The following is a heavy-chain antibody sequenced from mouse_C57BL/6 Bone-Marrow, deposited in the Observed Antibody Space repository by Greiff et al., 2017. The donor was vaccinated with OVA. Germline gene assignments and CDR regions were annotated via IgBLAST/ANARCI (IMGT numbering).Heavy chain of an antibody. CDR2: ISSGGDYI. CDR3: TREGLSGAMDY. D-gene: IGHD3-3*01. Sequence: DVMLVESGEGLVKPGGSLKLSCAASGFTFSSYAMSWVRQTPEKRLEWVAYISSGGDYIYYADTVKGRFTISRDNARNTLYLQMSSLKSEDTAMYYCTREGLSGAMDYWGQGTSVTVSS. CDR1: GFTFSSYA. V-gene: IGHV5-9-1*02. J-gene: IGHJ4*01.